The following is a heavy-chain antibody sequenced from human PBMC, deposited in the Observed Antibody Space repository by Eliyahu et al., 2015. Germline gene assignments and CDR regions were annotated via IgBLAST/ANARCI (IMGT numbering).Heavy chain of an antibody. CDR3: ARAGYDILTGNWFDP. V-gene: IGHV4-31*03. J-gene: IGHJ5*02. D-gene: IGHD3-9*01. Sequence: QVQLQESGPGLVKPSQTLSLTCTVSGGSISSGGYYWSWLRQHPGKGLEWIGYIYYSGSTYYNPSLKSRVTISVDTSKNQFSLKLSSVTAADTAVYYCARAGYDILTGNWFDPWGQGTLVTVSS. CDR2: IYYSGST. CDR1: GGSISSGGYY.